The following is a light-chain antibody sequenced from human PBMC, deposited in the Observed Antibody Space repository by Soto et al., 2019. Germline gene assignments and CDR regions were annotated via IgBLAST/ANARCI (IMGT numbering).Light chain of an antibody. CDR2: RNY. J-gene: IGLJ2*01. CDR1: SCNIGSNY. Sequence: QSVLTQPPSASGTPGQRVTISCSGSSCNIGSNYVYWYHQLPGTAPKLLIYRNYQRPSGVPDRFSGSKSGTSASLAISGLRSEDEADYYCAAWDDSLSGEVFGGGTQLTVL. CDR3: AAWDDSLSGEV. V-gene: IGLV1-47*01.